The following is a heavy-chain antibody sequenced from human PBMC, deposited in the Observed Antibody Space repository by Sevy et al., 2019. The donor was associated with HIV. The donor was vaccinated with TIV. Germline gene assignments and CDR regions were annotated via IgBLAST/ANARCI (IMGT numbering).Heavy chain of an antibody. D-gene: IGHD2-2*02. J-gene: IGHJ4*02. CDR1: GFIFSSAW. V-gene: IGHV3-15*01. CDR3: TTDVPDAKPQIEY. CDR2: VKSRNDGGTI. Sequence: GGSLRLSCAASGFIFSSAWMNWLRVPPGKGLEWVGRVKSRNDGGTIDYAVHVKGRFIISRDDKKNTLFLEMNSLKSEDTAVYYCTTDVPDAKPQIEYWGQGTLVTVSS.